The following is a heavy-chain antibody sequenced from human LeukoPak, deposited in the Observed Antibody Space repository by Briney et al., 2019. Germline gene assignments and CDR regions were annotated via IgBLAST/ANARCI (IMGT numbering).Heavy chain of an antibody. CDR2: ISGSGGST. J-gene: IGHJ5*02. CDR1: GFTFSSYA. CDR3: AKAPMYSSSSGNWFDP. Sequence: PGGSLRLSCAASGFTFSSYAMSWVRQAPGKGLEWVSAISGSGGSTYYADSVKGRFTISRDNSKNTLYLQMNSLRAEDTAVYYCAKAPMYSSSSGNWFDPWGQGTLVTVSS. V-gene: IGHV3-23*01. D-gene: IGHD6-6*01.